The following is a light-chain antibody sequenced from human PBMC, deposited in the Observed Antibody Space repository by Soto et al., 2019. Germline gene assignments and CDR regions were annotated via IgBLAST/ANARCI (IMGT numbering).Light chain of an antibody. V-gene: IGLV4-69*01. CDR3: QTWVTGIVV. CDR2: LNSDGSH. J-gene: IGLJ2*01. CDR1: SGHSSYA. Sequence: QLVLTQSPSASASLGASVKLTCTLSSGHSSYAIAWHQQQPEKGPRFLMKLNSDGSHTKGDGIPDRFSGSSSGAERYLTISGLQSEDEADYYCQTWVTGIVVFGAGTKLTVL.